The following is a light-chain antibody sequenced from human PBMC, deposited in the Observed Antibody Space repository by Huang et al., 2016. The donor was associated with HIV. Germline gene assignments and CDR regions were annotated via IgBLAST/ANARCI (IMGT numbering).Light chain of an antibody. V-gene: IGKV3-15*01. CDR1: QSVTRN. J-gene: IGKJ1*01. Sequence: EIVMTQSPATLSVSQGESVTLSCRASQSVTRNFAGYQQKPGQAPTRLIHGASARATGVPARFSGSGSGTEFTLAISSLQSEDFAVYFCQHYDHWLTWTFGQGTRVEVK. CDR3: QHYDHWLTWT. CDR2: GAS.